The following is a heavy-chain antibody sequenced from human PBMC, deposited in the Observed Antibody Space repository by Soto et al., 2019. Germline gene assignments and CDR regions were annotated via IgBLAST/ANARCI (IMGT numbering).Heavy chain of an antibody. V-gene: IGHV1-69*06. Sequence: SVKVSCKASGGTFGSYVISWVRQAPGQGLEWMGGIIPIFGTANYAQKFQGRVSITADKSTSTAYMDLRSLRSEDTAVYYCAREGFSGSYYGYWGRGTQVTVLL. J-gene: IGHJ4*02. CDR3: AREGFSGSYYGY. D-gene: IGHD1-26*01. CDR1: GGTFGSYV. CDR2: IIPIFGTA.